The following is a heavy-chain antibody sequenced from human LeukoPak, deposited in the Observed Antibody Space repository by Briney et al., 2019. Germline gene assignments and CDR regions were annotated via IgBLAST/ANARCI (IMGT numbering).Heavy chain of an antibody. D-gene: IGHD2-15*01. CDR1: GYSISSGYY. Sequence: SETLSLTCTVSGYSISSGYYWGWIRQPPGKGLEWIGSIYHSGSTYYNPSLKSRVTISVDTSKNQFSLKLSSVTAADTAVYYCARVPPPNGVDPNGYYFDYWGQGTLVTVSS. J-gene: IGHJ4*02. CDR3: ARVPPPNGVDPNGYYFDY. CDR2: IYHSGST. V-gene: IGHV4-38-2*02.